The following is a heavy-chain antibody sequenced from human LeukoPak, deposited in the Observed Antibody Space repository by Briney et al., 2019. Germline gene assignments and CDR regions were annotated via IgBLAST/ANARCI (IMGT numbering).Heavy chain of an antibody. CDR1: GFTFDDYG. V-gene: IGHV3-20*04. CDR3: ARAYSGYENYYYYYYMDV. D-gene: IGHD5-12*01. Sequence: SGGSLRLACAASGFTFDDYGMRWVRQAPGKGLEWVSGINWNGGNTGYADSVKGRFTISRDNAKNSLYLQMNSLRAEDTALYYCARAYSGYENYYYYYYMDVWGKGTTVTVSS. CDR2: INWNGGNT. J-gene: IGHJ6*03.